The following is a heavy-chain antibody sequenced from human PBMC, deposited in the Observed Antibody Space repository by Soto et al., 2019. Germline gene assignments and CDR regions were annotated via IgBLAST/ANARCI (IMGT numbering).Heavy chain of an antibody. CDR1: DGSVSSGHYY. CDR2: IYSSGST. D-gene: IGHD5-12*01. CDR3: ARDSLAFFDS. V-gene: IGHV4-61*01. J-gene: IGHJ4*02. Sequence: KTSETLSLTCTVSDGSVSSGHYYWTWIRQPPGKGLEWIGYIYSSGSTLYNPSLKSRVIISVDTSMNQFPLKLSSVTAADTAVYYCARDSLAFFDSWGQGTLVTVSS.